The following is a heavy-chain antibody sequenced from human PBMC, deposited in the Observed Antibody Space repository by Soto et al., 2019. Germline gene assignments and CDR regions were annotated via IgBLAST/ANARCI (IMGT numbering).Heavy chain of an antibody. CDR1: GFTFSSYT. CDR2: ISGNGGFT. J-gene: IGHJ6*02. V-gene: IGHV3-23*01. Sequence: GGSLRLSCAASGFTFSSYTMNWVRQVPGKGLEWVSAISGNGGFTDYAESGKGRFTISRDNSKNTLYLQMNSLRAEDTAVYYCATREYWGGMDVWGQGTTVTVSS. D-gene: IGHD2-8*02. CDR3: ATREYWGGMDV.